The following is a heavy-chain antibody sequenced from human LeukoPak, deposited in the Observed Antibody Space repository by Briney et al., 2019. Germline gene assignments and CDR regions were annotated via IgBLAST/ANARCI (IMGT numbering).Heavy chain of an antibody. CDR1: GFTFSSYA. V-gene: IGHV3-30*04. CDR3: ARDTDSSSWYYFDY. CDR2: ISYDGSNK. Sequence: GGSLRLSCAASGFTFSSYAMHWVRQAPGKGLEWVAVISYDGSNKYYVDSVKGRFTISRDNSKNTLYLQMNSLRAEDTAVYYCARDTDSSSWYYFDYWGQGTLVTVSS. J-gene: IGHJ4*02. D-gene: IGHD6-13*01.